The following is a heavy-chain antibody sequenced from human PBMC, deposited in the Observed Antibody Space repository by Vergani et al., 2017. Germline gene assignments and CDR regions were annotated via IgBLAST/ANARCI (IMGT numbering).Heavy chain of an antibody. CDR1: GGSFSGYY. V-gene: IGHV4-34*01. D-gene: IGHD5-18*01. CDR2: INHSGST. CDR3: ARARVIQLWLRSYYFDY. J-gene: IGHJ4*03. Sequence: QVQLQQWGAGLLKPSETLSLTCAVYGGSFSGYYWSWIRQPPGKGLEWIGEINHSGSTNYNPSLKSRVTISVDTPKNQFSLKLSSVTAADTAVYYCARARVIQLWLRSYYFDYWGQGTTVTVSS.